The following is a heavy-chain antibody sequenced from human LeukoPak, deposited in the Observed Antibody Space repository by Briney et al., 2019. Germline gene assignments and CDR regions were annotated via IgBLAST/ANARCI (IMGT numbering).Heavy chain of an antibody. Sequence: PGGSLRLSCAASGFTFSSYDMHWVRQATGKGLEWVSAIGTAGDTYYPGSVKGRFTISRENAKNSLYLQMNSLRAGDTAVYYCARENGSGSYPWFDPWGQGTLVTVSS. J-gene: IGHJ5*02. V-gene: IGHV3-13*01. CDR2: IGTAGDT. CDR3: ARENGSGSYPWFDP. CDR1: GFTFSSYD. D-gene: IGHD3-10*01.